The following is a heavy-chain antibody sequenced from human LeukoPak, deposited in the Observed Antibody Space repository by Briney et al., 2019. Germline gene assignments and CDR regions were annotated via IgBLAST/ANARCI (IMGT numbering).Heavy chain of an antibody. J-gene: IGHJ4*02. CDR1: GFTFSSYS. Sequence: GGSLRLSCAASGFTFSSYSMNWVRQAPGKGLEWVSSISSSSSYIYYADSVKGRFTISRDNAKNSLYLQMNSLRAEDTAVYYCARDRDSSGWSPFDYWGQGTLVTVSS. CDR2: ISSSSSYI. V-gene: IGHV3-21*01. CDR3: ARDRDSSGWSPFDY. D-gene: IGHD6-19*01.